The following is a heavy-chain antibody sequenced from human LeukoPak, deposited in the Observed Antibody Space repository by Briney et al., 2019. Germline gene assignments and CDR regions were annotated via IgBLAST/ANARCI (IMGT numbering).Heavy chain of an antibody. D-gene: IGHD3-22*01. V-gene: IGHV4-4*02. CDR1: GGSISSSNW. CDR2: IYHSGST. Sequence: SGTLSLTCAVSGGSISSSNWWSWVRPPPGKGLEWIGEIYHSGSTNYNPSLKSRVTISVDKSKNQFSLKLSSVTAADTAVYYCARESSPTYYYDSSGYRTFDYWGQGTLVTVSS. J-gene: IGHJ4*02. CDR3: ARESSPTYYYDSSGYRTFDY.